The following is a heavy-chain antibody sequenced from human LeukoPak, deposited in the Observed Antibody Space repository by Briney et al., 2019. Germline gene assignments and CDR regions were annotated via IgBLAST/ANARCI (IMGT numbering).Heavy chain of an antibody. V-gene: IGHV4-59*01. CDR2: IYYSGST. J-gene: IGHJ5*02. Sequence: SETLSLTCTVSGGSISSYYWSWIRQPPGRGLEWIGYIYYSGSTNYNPSLKSRVTISVDTSKDQLSLKLSSVTAADTAVYYCARGSMSGRPDNWFDPWGQGTLVTVSS. D-gene: IGHD6-6*01. CDR3: ARGSMSGRPDNWFDP. CDR1: GGSISSYY.